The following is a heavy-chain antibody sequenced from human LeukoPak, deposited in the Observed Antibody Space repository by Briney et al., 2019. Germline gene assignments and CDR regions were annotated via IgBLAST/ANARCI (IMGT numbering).Heavy chain of an antibody. V-gene: IGHV1-46*01. CDR1: GYNFRSYY. CDR3: AREAGYDFWSGLDY. D-gene: IGHD3-3*01. J-gene: IGHJ4*02. CDR2: INPSGGST. Sequence: GASVKVSCKASGYNFRSYYVHWVRQAPGQGLEWLGVINPSGGSTAHAQNFQGRVTMTRDTSTRTVYMEVSSLRSEDTAVYYCAREAGYDFWSGLDYWGQGTLVTVSS.